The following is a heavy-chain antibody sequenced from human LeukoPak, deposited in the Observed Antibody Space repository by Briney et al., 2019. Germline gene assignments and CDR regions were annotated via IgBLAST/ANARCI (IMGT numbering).Heavy chain of an antibody. Sequence: GGSLRLSCAASGFTFSNYWMHWVRQAPGKGLVWVSRINSDGSSTTYADPVKGRFTISRDNAKNTLYLQMNSLRAEDTAVYYCASDPHGYWWFDPWGQGTLVTVSS. CDR2: INSDGSST. CDR1: GFTFSNYW. V-gene: IGHV3-74*03. J-gene: IGHJ5*02. CDR3: ASDPHGYWWFDP. D-gene: IGHD5-18*01.